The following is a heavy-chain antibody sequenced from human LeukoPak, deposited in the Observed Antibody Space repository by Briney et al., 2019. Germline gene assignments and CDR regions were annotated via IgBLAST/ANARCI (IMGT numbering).Heavy chain of an antibody. CDR3: AKDLRGVGATGFDY. Sequence: GGSLRLSCAASGFTVSSNYMSWVRQAPGKGLEWVSVIYSGGSTYYAGSVKGRFTISRDNSKNTLYLQMNSLRAEDTAVYYCAKDLRGVGATGFDYWGQGTLVTVSS. D-gene: IGHD1-26*01. V-gene: IGHV3-53*01. J-gene: IGHJ4*02. CDR2: IYSGGST. CDR1: GFTVSSNY.